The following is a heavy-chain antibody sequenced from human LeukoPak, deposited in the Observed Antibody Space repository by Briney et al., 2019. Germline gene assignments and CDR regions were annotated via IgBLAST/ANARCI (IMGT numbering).Heavy chain of an antibody. D-gene: IGHD4-17*01. J-gene: IGHJ6*03. Sequence: PSETLSLTCTVSGASIRSYYWSWVRQPPGKGLEWIGHISQSGDTNYNPTLKSRATISEDTSKNQISLKLSSVTAADTAVYYCARVAGTVTTGYYYYYYMDVWGKGTTVTVSS. V-gene: IGHV4-59*01. CDR2: ISQSGDT. CDR1: GASIRSYY. CDR3: ARVAGTVTTGYYYYYYMDV.